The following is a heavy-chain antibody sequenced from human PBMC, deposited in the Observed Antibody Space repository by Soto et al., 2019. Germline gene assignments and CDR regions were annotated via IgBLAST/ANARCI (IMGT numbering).Heavy chain of an antibody. J-gene: IGHJ5*01. D-gene: IGHD3-22*01. CDR2: INHSGRV. CDR1: GGSFSGHS. V-gene: IGHV4-34*01. Sequence: SETLTLTCAVYGGSFSGHSWPWIRQSPGKGLEWIGDINHSGRVNYSPSLKSRVTISLDTSKNQFSLTLSAVTAADTAMYYCSTRAYDTNGYYRFDPWGQGTLVNVSS. CDR3: STRAYDTNGYYRFDP.